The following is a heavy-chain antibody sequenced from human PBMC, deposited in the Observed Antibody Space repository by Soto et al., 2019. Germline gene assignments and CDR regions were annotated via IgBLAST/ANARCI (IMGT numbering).Heavy chain of an antibody. V-gene: IGHV3-15*01. J-gene: IGHJ3*02. CDR3: TSYSGSPRPYYAFDI. Sequence: GGSLRLSCAASGFTFSNAWMSWVRQAPGKGLEWVGRIKSKTDGGTTDYAAPVKGRFTISRDDSKNTLYLQMNSQKTEDTAVYYCTSYSGSPRPYYAFDIWGQGTLVTVSS. D-gene: IGHD1-26*01. CDR2: IKSKTDGGTT. CDR1: GFTFSNAW.